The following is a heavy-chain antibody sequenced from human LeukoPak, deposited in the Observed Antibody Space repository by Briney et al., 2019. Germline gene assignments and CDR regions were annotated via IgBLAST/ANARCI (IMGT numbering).Heavy chain of an antibody. Sequence: GGSLRLSCAASGFTFSSYDINWVRQAPGKGLEWISYISSSGSTIYYADSVKGRFTISRDNAKNSLYLQMNSLRAEDTAVYYCARVISEYYYYYYMDVWGKGTTVTVSS. D-gene: IGHD3-3*02. CDR1: GFTFSSYD. CDR2: ISSSGSTI. V-gene: IGHV3-48*03. CDR3: ARVISEYYYYYYMDV. J-gene: IGHJ6*03.